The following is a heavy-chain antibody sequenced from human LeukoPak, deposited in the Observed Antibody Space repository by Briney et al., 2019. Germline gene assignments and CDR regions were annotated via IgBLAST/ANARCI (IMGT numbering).Heavy chain of an antibody. Sequence: GGSLRLSCAASGFTFDDYGMSWVRQAPGKGLEWVSGINWNGGSTGYADSVKGRFTISRDNAKNSLYLQVNSLRAEDTALYYCARQDSRWFLAALDIWGQGTMVTVSS. CDR1: GFTFDDYG. J-gene: IGHJ3*02. V-gene: IGHV3-20*04. CDR3: ARQDSRWFLAALDI. CDR2: INWNGGST. D-gene: IGHD3-3*01.